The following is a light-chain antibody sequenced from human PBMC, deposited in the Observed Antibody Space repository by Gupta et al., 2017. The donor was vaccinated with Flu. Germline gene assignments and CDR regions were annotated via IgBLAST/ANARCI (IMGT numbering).Light chain of an antibody. CDR1: QDISSW. CDR3: QHGHSYPRT. Sequence: DIQMTQSPSSLSASIGETVTITCRASQDISSWLAWYQQKPEKAPKSLIYAASTLESGVPLRFSGSGSGTDFTLTSSSLQPEDSATYYCQHGHSYPRTFGQGTRMEIK. CDR2: AAS. V-gene: IGKV1D-16*01. J-gene: IGKJ2*01.